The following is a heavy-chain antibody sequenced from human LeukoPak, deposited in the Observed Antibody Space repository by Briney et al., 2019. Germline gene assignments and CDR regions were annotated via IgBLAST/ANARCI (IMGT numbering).Heavy chain of an antibody. Sequence: GASVKVSCKASGYTFNGYYMHWVRQAPGQGLEWMGRINPNSGGTNYAQKFQGRVTMTRDTSISTAYMELSRLRSDDTAVYYCARGAWGDDYFDYWGQGTLVTVSS. CDR3: ARGAWGDDYFDY. V-gene: IGHV1-2*06. CDR2: INPNSGGT. CDR1: GYTFNGYY. D-gene: IGHD7-27*01. J-gene: IGHJ4*02.